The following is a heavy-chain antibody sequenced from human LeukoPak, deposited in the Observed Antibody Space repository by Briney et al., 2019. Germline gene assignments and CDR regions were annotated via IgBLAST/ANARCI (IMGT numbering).Heavy chain of an antibody. CDR2: INHSGST. D-gene: IGHD2-2*01. CDR1: GGSISSYY. V-gene: IGHV4-34*01. J-gene: IGHJ5*02. Sequence: SETLSLTCTVSGGSISSYYWSWIRQPPGKGLEWIGEINHSGSTNYNPSLKSRVTISVDTSKNQFSLKLSSVTAADTAVYYCARQTDCSSTSCYPGAWFDPWGQGTLVTVSS. CDR3: ARQTDCSSTSCYPGAWFDP.